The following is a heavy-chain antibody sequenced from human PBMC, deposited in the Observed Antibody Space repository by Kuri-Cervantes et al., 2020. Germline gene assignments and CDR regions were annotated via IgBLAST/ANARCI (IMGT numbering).Heavy chain of an antibody. V-gene: IGHV3-33*06. CDR1: GFTFSSYG. J-gene: IGHJ4*02. CDR2: IWYDGSNK. CDR3: AKDPGGIGELLSFLLGY. Sequence: GGSLRLSCAASGFTFSSYGMHWVRQAPGKGLEWVAVIWYDGSNKYYADSVKGRFTISRDNSKNTLYLQMNSLRAEDTAVYYCAKDPGGIGELLSFLLGYWGQGTLVTVSS. D-gene: IGHD3-10*01.